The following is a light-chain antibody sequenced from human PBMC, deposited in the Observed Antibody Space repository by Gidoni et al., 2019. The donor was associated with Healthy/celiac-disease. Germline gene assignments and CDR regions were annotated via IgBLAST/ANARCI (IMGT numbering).Light chain of an antibody. CDR3: QQYGSSRWT. V-gene: IGKV3-20*01. Sequence: EIVLTQSPGTLSLSPGERATLSCRASQSVSSSYVAWYQQKPGQAPRLLIYGASRRATGIPDRFSGSGSGTDFTLTISRLEPEDFAVYYCQQYGSSRWTFGQGTKVEIK. J-gene: IGKJ1*01. CDR1: QSVSSSY. CDR2: GAS.